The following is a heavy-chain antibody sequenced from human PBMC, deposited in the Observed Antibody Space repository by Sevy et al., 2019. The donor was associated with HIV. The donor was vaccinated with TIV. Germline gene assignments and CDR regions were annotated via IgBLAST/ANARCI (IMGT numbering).Heavy chain of an antibody. J-gene: IGHJ4*02. D-gene: IGHD3-10*01. Sequence: GGSLRLSCAASIFTFNIYGMQWVRQAPGKGLEWVAVIWYDGSNKYYADSVKGRFTISRDNSKNTLYLQMNSLRAEDTAVYYCARDDSLPMVRGVSPFDYWGQGTLVTVSS. CDR2: IWYDGSNK. CDR3: ARDDSLPMVRGVSPFDY. V-gene: IGHV3-33*01. CDR1: IFTFNIYG.